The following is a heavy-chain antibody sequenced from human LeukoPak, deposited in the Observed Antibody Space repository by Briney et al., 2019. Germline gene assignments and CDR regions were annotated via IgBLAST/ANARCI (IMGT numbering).Heavy chain of an antibody. D-gene: IGHD5-24*01. J-gene: IGHJ5*02. CDR1: GYSFTNYW. CDR2: IYPGDSDT. V-gene: IGHV5-51*01. Sequence: GESLKISCKGSGYSFTNYWIGWVRQMPGKGLEWMGIIYPGDSDTRYSPSFQGQVTISADKSISTACLQWSSLKASDTAMYYCARLEETNWFDPWGQGTLVTVSS. CDR3: ARLEETNWFDP.